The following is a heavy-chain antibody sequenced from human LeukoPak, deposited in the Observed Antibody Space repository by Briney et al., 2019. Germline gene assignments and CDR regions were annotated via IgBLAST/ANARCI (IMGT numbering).Heavy chain of an antibody. CDR2: ISSSSSYI. J-gene: IGHJ4*02. CDR3: ARAVVFTMVRGVPPYFDY. Sequence: GGSLRLSCAASGFTFSSYSMNWVRQAPGKGLEWVSSISSSSSYIYYADSVKGRFTISRDNAKNSLYLQMNGLRAEDTAVYYCARAVVFTMVRGVPPYFDYWGQGTLVTVSS. V-gene: IGHV3-21*01. CDR1: GFTFSSYS. D-gene: IGHD3-10*01.